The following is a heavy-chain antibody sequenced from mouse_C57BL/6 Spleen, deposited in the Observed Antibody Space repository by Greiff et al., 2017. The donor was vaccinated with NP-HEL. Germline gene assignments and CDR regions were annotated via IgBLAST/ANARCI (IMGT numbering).Heavy chain of an antibody. Sequence: DVQLQESVAELVRPGASVKLSCTASGFNIKNTYMHWVKQRPEQGLEWIGRIDPANGNTKYAPKFQGKATITADTASNTAYLQLSSLTSEDTAIYYCARRDGYYGSSYDYWGQGTTLTVSS. J-gene: IGHJ2*01. CDR3: ARRDGYYGSSYDY. V-gene: IGHV14-3*01. D-gene: IGHD1-1*01. CDR2: IDPANGNT. CDR1: GFNIKNTY.